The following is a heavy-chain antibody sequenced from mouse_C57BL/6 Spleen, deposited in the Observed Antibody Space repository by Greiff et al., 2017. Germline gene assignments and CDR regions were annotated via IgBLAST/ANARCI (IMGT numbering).Heavy chain of an antibody. D-gene: IGHD1-1*01. CDR3: ARGGTTVEGYAMDY. CDR1: GYTFTSYW. Sequence: QVQLQQPGAELVMPGASVKLSCKASGYTFTSYWMHWVKQRPGQGLEWIGEIDPSDSYTNYNQKFKGKSTLTVDKSSSTAYMQLSSLTSEDSAVYYCARGGTTVEGYAMDYWGQGTSVTVSS. CDR2: IDPSDSYT. J-gene: IGHJ4*01. V-gene: IGHV1-69*01.